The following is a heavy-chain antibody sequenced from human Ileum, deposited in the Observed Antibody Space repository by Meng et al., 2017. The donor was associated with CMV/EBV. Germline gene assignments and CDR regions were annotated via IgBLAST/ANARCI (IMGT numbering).Heavy chain of an antibody. CDR1: GFTFSNAW. J-gene: IGHJ4*02. D-gene: IGHD3-3*01. V-gene: IGHV3-15*01. Sequence: GESLKISCAASGFTFSNAWMIWVRQAPGKGLEWVGRIKSKTDGGTTDYGAPVKSRFIISRDDSKNTLYLQMDDLKTADTAVYYCTTARDFWSGYYSYWGQGTLVTVSS. CDR2: IKSKTDGGTT. CDR3: TTARDFWSGYYSY.